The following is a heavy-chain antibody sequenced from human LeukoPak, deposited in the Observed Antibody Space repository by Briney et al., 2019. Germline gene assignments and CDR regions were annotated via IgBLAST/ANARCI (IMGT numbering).Heavy chain of an antibody. CDR2: ISYDGSSV. D-gene: IGHD1-26*01. J-gene: IGHJ4*02. CDR3: AGGVNIVGATEGYYFDF. V-gene: IGHV3-30*04. CDR1: GFTFSPYT. Sequence: GGSLRLSCTASGFTFSPYTMHWVRQIPGKGLEWVSVISYDGSSVSYADSVKGRFTISRDNSKNTLFLQMTSLSNEDTAVYYCAGGVNIVGATEGYYFDFWGLGTLVTVSS.